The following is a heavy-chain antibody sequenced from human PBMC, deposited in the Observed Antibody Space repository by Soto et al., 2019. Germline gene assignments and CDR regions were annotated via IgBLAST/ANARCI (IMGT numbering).Heavy chain of an antibody. D-gene: IGHD5-12*01. CDR3: ARGRDGYNGFDY. CDR1: GGSISSYY. J-gene: IGHJ4*02. CDR2: IYYSGST. V-gene: IGHV4-59*01. Sequence: SETLSLTCTVSGGSISSYYLSWIRQPPGKGLGWIGYIYYSGSTNYNPSLKSRVTISVDTSKNQFSLKLSSVTAADTAVYYCARGRDGYNGFDYWGQGTLVTVSS.